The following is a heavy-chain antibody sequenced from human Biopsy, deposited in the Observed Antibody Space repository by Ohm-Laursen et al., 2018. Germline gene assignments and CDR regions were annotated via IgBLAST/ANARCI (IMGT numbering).Heavy chain of an antibody. CDR2: MNPDSGNT. CDR1: GYTFTSYE. J-gene: IGHJ5*02. Sequence: ASVKVSCKTSGYTFTSYEINWVRQATGQGLEWMGWMNPDSGNTGYAQNFQGRVTMTRNTSISTAYMELSSLRSEDTAVYFCARADPPPFYYGSGGSNWFDPWGQGTLVTVSS. V-gene: IGHV1-8*01. CDR3: ARADPPPFYYGSGGSNWFDP. D-gene: IGHD3-10*01.